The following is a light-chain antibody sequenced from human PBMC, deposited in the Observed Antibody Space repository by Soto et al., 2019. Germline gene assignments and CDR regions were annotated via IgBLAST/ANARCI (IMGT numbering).Light chain of an antibody. J-gene: IGKJ1*01. CDR3: QQYGSSPWT. CDR1: QSVGSSY. CDR2: DAS. V-gene: IGKV3-20*01. Sequence: EIVLTQSPGTLSLSPGERATLSCRASQSVGSSYLAWYQQKPGQAPRLLIYDASSRATGIPDRFSGGASGTDFTLTISRLEPEDFAVYYCQQYGSSPWTFGQGTMVEIK.